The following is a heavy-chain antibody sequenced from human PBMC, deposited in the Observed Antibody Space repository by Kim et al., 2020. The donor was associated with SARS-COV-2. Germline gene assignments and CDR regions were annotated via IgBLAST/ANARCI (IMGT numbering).Heavy chain of an antibody. Sequence: ASVKVSCKASGYTFTSYYMHWVRQAPGQGLEWMGMINPSGGSTSYAQKFQGRVTMTRDTSTSTVYMELSSLRSEDTAVYYCARDQGRHYDFWSGYYCWGQGTLVTVSS. CDR1: GYTFTSYY. D-gene: IGHD3-3*01. J-gene: IGHJ4*02. CDR2: INPSGGST. V-gene: IGHV1-46*01. CDR3: ARDQGRHYDFWSGYYC.